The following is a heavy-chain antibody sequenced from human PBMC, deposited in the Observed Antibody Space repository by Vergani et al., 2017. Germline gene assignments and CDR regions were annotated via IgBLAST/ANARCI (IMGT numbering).Heavy chain of an antibody. CDR2: IVVGSGNT. CDR3: TTVLPGVFATMIVVVDAFDI. V-gene: IGHV1-58*02. CDR1: GFTFTSSA. J-gene: IGHJ3*02. Sequence: QMQLVQSGPEVKKPGTSVKVSCKASGFTFTSSAMQWVRQARGQRLEWIGWIVVGSGNTNYAQKFQERVTITRDMSTSTAYMELSSLRSEDTAVYYCTTVLPGVFATMIVVVDAFDIWGQGTMVTVSS. D-gene: IGHD3-22*01.